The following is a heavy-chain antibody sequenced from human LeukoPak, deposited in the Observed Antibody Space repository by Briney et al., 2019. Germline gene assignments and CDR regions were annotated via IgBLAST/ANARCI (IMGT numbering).Heavy chain of an antibody. V-gene: IGHV1-46*01. CDR3: ARDGSPDYDSSGRFDY. D-gene: IGHD3-22*01. CDR2: INPSGGST. CDR1: GYTFTSYY. Sequence: GASVKVSCKASGYTFTSYYMHWVRQAPGQGLEWMGIINPSGGSTSYAQKFQGRVTMTRDTSTSTVYMELSSLRSEDTAVYYCARDGSPDYDSSGRFDYWGQGTLVTVSS. J-gene: IGHJ4*02.